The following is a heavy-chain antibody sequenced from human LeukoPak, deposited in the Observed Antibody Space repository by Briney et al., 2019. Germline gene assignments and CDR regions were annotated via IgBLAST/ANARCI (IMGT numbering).Heavy chain of an antibody. CDR2: IKQDGSEK. J-gene: IGHJ5*02. D-gene: IGHD3-22*01. CDR3: ARDRITMIVVVNRYNWFDP. V-gene: IGHV3-7*01. CDR1: GFTFSSYL. Sequence: PGGSLRLSSAASGFTFSSYLMSWVRQAPGKGLEWVANIKQDGSEKYYVDSVKGRFTISRDNAKNSLYLQMNSLRAEDTAVYYCARDRITMIVVVNRYNWFDPWGQGTLVTVSS.